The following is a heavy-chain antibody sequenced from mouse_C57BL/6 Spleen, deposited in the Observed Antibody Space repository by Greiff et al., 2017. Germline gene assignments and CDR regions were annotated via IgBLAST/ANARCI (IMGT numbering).Heavy chain of an antibody. CDR2: IRSKSNNYAT. CDR1: GFSFNTYA. J-gene: IGHJ3*01. V-gene: IGHV10-1*01. Sequence: EVQGVESGGGLVQPKGSLKLSCAASGFSFNTYAMNWVRQAPGQGFEWVARIRSKSNNYATYYADSVKDRFTISRDDSESMLYLQMNNLKTEDTAMYYGVGHGGAYWGQGNLVTVSA. CDR3: VGHGGAY.